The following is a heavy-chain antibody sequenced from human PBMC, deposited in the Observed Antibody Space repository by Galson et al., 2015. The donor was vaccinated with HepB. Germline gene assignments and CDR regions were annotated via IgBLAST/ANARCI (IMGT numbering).Heavy chain of an antibody. V-gene: IGHV3-30-3*01. D-gene: IGHD6-19*01. CDR3: AKDISGWQRGGVVVD. CDR2: ISHDGTNK. Sequence: SLRLSCAASGFTFTSFTLHWVRQTPGKGLEWVAAISHDGTNKYYADSVKGRFTISRDNSKNTLYLQMSSLRAEDTAVYYCAKDISGWQRGGVVVDWGQGTLVTISS. J-gene: IGHJ4*02. CDR1: GFTFTSFT.